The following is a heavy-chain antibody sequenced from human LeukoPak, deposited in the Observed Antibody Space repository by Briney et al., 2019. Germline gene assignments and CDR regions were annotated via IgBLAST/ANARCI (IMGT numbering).Heavy chain of an antibody. D-gene: IGHD6-19*01. CDR1: GFTFSSYA. CDR2: ISGSGGGT. V-gene: IGHV3-23*01. Sequence: GGSLRLSCAASGFTFSSYAMSWVRQAPGKGLEWVSAISGSGGGTHYADSVKDRFTISRDYSNNTLYLQMNSLRADDTAVYYCAKVASADAQARLNYWGQGTLVTVSS. J-gene: IGHJ4*02. CDR3: AKVASADAQARLNY.